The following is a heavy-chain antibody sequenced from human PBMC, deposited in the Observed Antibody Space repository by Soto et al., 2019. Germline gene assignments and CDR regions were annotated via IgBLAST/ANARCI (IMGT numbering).Heavy chain of an antibody. Sequence: PGGSLRLSCAASGFTFSSYGMHWVRQAPGKGLEWVAVISYDGSNKYYADSVKGRFTISRDNSKNTLYLQMNSLRAEDTAVYYCAKVGNYGDYVWGGIYYYYYGMDVWGQGTTVTVSS. J-gene: IGHJ6*02. CDR2: ISYDGSNK. CDR3: AKVGNYGDYVWGGIYYYYYGMDV. V-gene: IGHV3-30*18. CDR1: GFTFSSYG. D-gene: IGHD4-17*01.